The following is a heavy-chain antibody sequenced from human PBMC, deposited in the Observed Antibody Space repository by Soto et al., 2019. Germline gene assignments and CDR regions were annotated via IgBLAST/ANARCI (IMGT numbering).Heavy chain of an antibody. J-gene: IGHJ4*02. V-gene: IGHV5-51*01. D-gene: IGHD1-26*01. CDR1: GYKVSTWHNFTSYW. Sequence: GESLKISCMGSGYKVSTWHNFTSYWIAWVRQMPGEGLEWMGIIYPGDSDTRYSPSFQGQVTISADKSINSVYLQWSSLKASDTALDYCARHPRVGTLDFWGQGTLVTVSS. CDR2: IYPGDSDT. CDR3: ARHPRVGTLDF.